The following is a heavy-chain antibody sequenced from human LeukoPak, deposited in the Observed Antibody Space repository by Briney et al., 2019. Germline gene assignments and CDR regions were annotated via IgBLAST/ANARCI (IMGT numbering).Heavy chain of an antibody. CDR2: ISSSGSTI. Sequence: GGSLRLSCAASGFTFSDYYMSWIRQAPGKGLEWVSYISSSGSTIYYADSVKGPFTISRDNAKNSLYLQMNSLRAEDTAVYYCARDKLVGAFDIWGQGTMVTVSS. J-gene: IGHJ3*02. D-gene: IGHD2-15*01. V-gene: IGHV3-11*01. CDR1: GFTFSDYY. CDR3: ARDKLVGAFDI.